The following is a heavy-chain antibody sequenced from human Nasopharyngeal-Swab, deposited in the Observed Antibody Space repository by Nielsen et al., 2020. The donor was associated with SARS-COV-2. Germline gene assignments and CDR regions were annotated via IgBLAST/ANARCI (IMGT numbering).Heavy chain of an antibody. J-gene: IGHJ3*02. D-gene: IGHD3-3*01. Sequence: SETLSLTCTVSGGSVSSGSYYWSWIRQPPGKGLEWIGYIYYSGSTNYNPSLKSRVTISVDTSKNQFSLKLSSVTAADTAVYYCARDFGTYHDFWSGYPDAFDIWGQGTMVTVSS. CDR2: IYYSGST. CDR1: GGSVSSGSYY. CDR3: ARDFGTYHDFWSGYPDAFDI. V-gene: IGHV4-61*01.